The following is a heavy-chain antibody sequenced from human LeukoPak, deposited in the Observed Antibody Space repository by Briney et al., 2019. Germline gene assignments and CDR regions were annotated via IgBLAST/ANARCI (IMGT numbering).Heavy chain of an antibody. CDR2: IYYSGST. Sequence: SETLSLTCTVSGGSISSSSYYWGWIRQPPGKGLEWIGSIYYSGSTYYNPSLKSRVTISVDTSKNQFSLKLSSVTAADTAVYYCARQGIAVAGTIYWGQGTLVTVSS. CDR1: GGSISSSSYY. D-gene: IGHD6-19*01. V-gene: IGHV4-39*01. CDR3: ARQGIAVAGTIY. J-gene: IGHJ4*02.